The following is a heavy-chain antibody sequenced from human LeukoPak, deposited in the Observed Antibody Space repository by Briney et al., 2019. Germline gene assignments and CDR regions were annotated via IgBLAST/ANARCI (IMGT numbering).Heavy chain of an antibody. V-gene: IGHV3-23*01. CDR1: GFTFSSYA. D-gene: IGHD3-10*01. CDR2: ISGSGGRT. J-gene: IGHJ4*02. CDR3: AKDVETIIPYYFDY. Sequence: GGSLRLSCAASGFTFSSYAMSWVRQAPGKGLEWVSTISGSGGRTYYTDSVKGRFTISRDNSKNTVYLQMNSLRAEDTAFYFCAKDVETIIPYYFDYWGQGTQVTVSS.